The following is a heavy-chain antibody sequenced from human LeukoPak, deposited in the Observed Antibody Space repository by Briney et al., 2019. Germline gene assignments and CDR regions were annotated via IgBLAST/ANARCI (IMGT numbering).Heavy chain of an antibody. CDR2: ISWNSGSI. CDR1: GFTFDDYA. J-gene: IGHJ4*02. D-gene: IGHD5-18*01. Sequence: GRSLRLSCAASGFTFDDYAMHWVRHAPGKGLEWVSGISWNSGSIGYADPVKGRFTISRDNAKSTLYLQMNSLRADDMALYYCTRASGYSSGAVDYWGQGTLVTVSS. V-gene: IGHV3-9*03. CDR3: TRASGYSSGAVDY.